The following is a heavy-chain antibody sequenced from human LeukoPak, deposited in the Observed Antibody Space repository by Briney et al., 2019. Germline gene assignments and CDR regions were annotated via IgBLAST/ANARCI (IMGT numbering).Heavy chain of an antibody. CDR1: GFTFDDYG. D-gene: IGHD3-3*01. Sequence: GGSLRLSCAASGFTFDDYGMSWVRQVPGKELEWVPSISSSSSYIYYADSVKGRFTISRDNAKNSLYLQMNSLRAEDTAVYYCARAYYDFWSGYYPFDYWGQGTLVTVSS. CDR2: ISSSSSYI. V-gene: IGHV3-21*01. CDR3: ARAYYDFWSGYYPFDY. J-gene: IGHJ4*02.